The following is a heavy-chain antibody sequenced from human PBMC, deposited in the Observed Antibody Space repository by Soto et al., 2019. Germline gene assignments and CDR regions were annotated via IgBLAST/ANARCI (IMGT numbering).Heavy chain of an antibody. CDR3: AKRRLNTITSLSDW. CDR1: GFTFSSYA. Sequence: PGGSLRLSCAASGFTFSSYAMSWVRQAPGKGLEWVSVISGSGGSTYYTDSVEGRFTISRDNSDNTLHLQMNSLRDDDTAIYYCAKRRLNTITSLSDWWGQGVQVTVS. V-gene: IGHV3-23*01. D-gene: IGHD3-16*02. J-gene: IGHJ1*01. CDR2: ISGSGGST.